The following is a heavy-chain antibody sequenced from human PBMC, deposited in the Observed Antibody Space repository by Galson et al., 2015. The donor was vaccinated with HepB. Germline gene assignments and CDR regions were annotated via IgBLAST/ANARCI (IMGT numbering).Heavy chain of an antibody. J-gene: IGHJ4*02. V-gene: IGHV1-69*13. CDR2: IIPMFGTA. Sequence: SVKVSCKASGGTFSNSVISWVRQAPGQGLEWMGGIIPMFGTAKHAPKFQDRVSITADESTGTAYIELSSLRSEDTAVYYCARGRALATMISDFDHWGLGTLVTVSS. D-gene: IGHD5-12*01. CDR3: ARGRALATMISDFDH. CDR1: GGTFSNSV.